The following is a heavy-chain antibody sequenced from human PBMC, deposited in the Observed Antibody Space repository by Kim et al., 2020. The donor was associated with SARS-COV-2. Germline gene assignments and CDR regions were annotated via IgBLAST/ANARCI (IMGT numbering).Heavy chain of an antibody. Sequence: SETLSLTCTVSGDSISSSSYYWGWIRQPPARGLEWIGNIFYSGTTHYNPSLTSRLTMTVDTSKNQFSLKLTSMTAADTALYYCARHDVGVQFDSWGQGTL. V-gene: IGHV4-39*01. D-gene: IGHD2-8*01. CDR3: ARHDVGVQFDS. J-gene: IGHJ4*02. CDR1: GDSISSSSYY. CDR2: IFYSGTT.